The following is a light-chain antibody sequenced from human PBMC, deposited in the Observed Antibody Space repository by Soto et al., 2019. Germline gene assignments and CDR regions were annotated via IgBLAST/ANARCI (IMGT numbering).Light chain of an antibody. V-gene: IGKV1-39*01. CDR2: AAS. CDR1: QSISTY. CDR3: NQFYDSPPCP. Sequence: DIQVTQAKTTLSESVGDGDSVTGQASQSISTYLNWYQQKPGKAPKLLIYAASTLQSGVPSRVIGSRSGTDFTLTISTLQLEEAATCYCNQFYDSPPCPFAQGTNLDI. J-gene: IGKJ1*01.